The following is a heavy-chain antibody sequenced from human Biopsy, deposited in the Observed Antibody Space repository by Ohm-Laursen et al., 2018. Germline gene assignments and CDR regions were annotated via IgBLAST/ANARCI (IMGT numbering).Heavy chain of an antibody. J-gene: IGHJ4*02. Sequence: SDTLSLTCTVSGVSISGYHWSWIRKSPGKGLEWLAYISYTGGITSNPSLNGRATMPLDTSKNQFSLRLIYVTAADTAVYYCARMPHFDYWGQEILVTVSS. CDR2: ISYTGGI. CDR1: GVSISGYH. D-gene: IGHD2-2*01. V-gene: IGHV4-59*07. CDR3: ARMPHFDY.